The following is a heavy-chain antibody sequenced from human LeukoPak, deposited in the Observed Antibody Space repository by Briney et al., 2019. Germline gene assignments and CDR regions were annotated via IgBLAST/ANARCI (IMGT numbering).Heavy chain of an antibody. Sequence: SETLSLTCTVSGGSISSYCWSWIRQPPGKGLGWIGYIYYSGSTNYNPSLKSRVTISVDTSKNQFSLKLSSVTAADTAVYYCARRGIAAAGPLNYYYYYYMDVWGKGTTVTISS. CDR2: IYYSGST. V-gene: IGHV4-59*01. CDR1: GGSISSYC. CDR3: ARRGIAAAGPLNYYYYYYMDV. J-gene: IGHJ6*03. D-gene: IGHD6-13*01.